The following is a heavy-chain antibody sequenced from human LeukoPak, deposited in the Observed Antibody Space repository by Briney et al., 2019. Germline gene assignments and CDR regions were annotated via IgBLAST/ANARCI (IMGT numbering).Heavy chain of an antibody. Sequence: GGSLRLSCAASGFTVSSNYMSWVRQAPGKGLEWVSVIYSGGSTYYADSVKGRFTISRHNSKNTLYLQMNSLRAEDTAVYYRARAPLYSSDWYYDYWGQGTPVTVSS. CDR2: IYSGGST. CDR3: ARAPLYSSDWYYDY. CDR1: GFTVSSNY. V-gene: IGHV3-53*04. D-gene: IGHD6-19*01. J-gene: IGHJ4*02.